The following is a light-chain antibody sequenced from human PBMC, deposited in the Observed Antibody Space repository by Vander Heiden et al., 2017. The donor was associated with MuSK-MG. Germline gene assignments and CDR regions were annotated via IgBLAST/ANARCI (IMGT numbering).Light chain of an antibody. CDR3: LLSYSGALV. V-gene: IGLV7-46*01. J-gene: IGLJ3*02. CDR1: TGAVTSGHY. Sequence: QAVVTQEPSLTVSPGGTVTLTCGSSTGAVTSGHYPYWFQQKPGQAPRTLIYDTNNRHSWTPARFSGSLLGGEAALTLSGAQPEDEAEYYCLLSYSGALVFGGGTKLTVL. CDR2: DTN.